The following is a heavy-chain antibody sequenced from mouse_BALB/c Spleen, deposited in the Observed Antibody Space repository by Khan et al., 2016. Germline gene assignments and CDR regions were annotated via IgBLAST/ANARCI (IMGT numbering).Heavy chain of an antibody. Sequence: EVKLEVSGPGLVKPSQSLSLTCTVTGYSITSDYAWNWIRQFPGNKLEWMGYISYSGSTNYNPSLKSRISITRDTSKNQFFLQLNSVTTEDTATYYCARRYYRYDDALDYWGQGTSVTVSS. CDR3: ARRYYRYDDALDY. V-gene: IGHV3-2*02. CDR1: GYSITSDYA. D-gene: IGHD2-14*01. J-gene: IGHJ4*01. CDR2: ISYSGST.